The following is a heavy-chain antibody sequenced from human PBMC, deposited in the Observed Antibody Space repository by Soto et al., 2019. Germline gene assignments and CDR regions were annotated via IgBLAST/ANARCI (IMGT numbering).Heavy chain of an antibody. J-gene: IGHJ5*02. CDR3: AREARYCGGDCYSNWFDP. D-gene: IGHD2-21*02. Sequence: SATLSLTCTVSGGSIIGGDYCWSWIRQPPGKGLEWIGYIYYSGRTYYNPCLKSRVTISVDTSKNQFSLKLSSVTAADTAVYYCAREARYCGGDCYSNWFDPSGQGPLVTVSS. CDR1: GGSIIGGDYC. V-gene: IGHV4-30-4*01. CDR2: IYYSGRT.